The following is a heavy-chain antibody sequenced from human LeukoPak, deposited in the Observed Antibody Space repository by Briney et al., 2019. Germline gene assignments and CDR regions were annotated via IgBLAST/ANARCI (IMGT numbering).Heavy chain of an antibody. Sequence: GGSLRLSCAASGFTFSSYAMHWVRQAPGKGLEWEAVISYDGSNKYYADSVKGRFTISRDNSKNTLYLQMNSLRAEDTAVYYCARGSYYDSSGYYSNWGQGTLVTVSS. D-gene: IGHD3-22*01. J-gene: IGHJ4*02. CDR2: ISYDGSNK. V-gene: IGHV3-30-3*01. CDR1: GFTFSSYA. CDR3: ARGSYYDSSGYYSN.